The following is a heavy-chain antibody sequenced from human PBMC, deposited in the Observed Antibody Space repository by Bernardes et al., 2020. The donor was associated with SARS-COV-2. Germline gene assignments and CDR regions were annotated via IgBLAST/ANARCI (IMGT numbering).Heavy chain of an antibody. CDR2: IWYDGSNK. J-gene: IGHJ6*02. CDR3: ARALGYSSSWYFTGHKSSYGMDV. V-gene: IGHV3-33*01. D-gene: IGHD6-13*01. Sequence: GGSLRLSCAASGFTFSSYGMHWVRQAPGKGLEWVAVIWYDGSNKYYADSVKGRFTISRDNSKNTLYLQMNSLRAEDTAVYYCARALGYSSSWYFTGHKSSYGMDVWGQGTTVTVSS. CDR1: GFTFSSYG.